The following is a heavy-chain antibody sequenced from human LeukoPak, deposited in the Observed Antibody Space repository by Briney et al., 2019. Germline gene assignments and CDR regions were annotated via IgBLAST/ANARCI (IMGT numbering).Heavy chain of an antibody. J-gene: IGHJ6*02. CDR2: IYPGGSDT. D-gene: IGHD4-17*01. Sequence: GESLKISCKGSGYSFTSYWIGWVRQMPGKGLEWMGIIYPGGSDTRYSPSFQGQVTISADKSISTAYLQWSSLKASDTAMYYCARGMTTVTAYYYGMDVWGQGTTVTVSS. CDR3: ARGMTTVTAYYYGMDV. V-gene: IGHV5-51*01. CDR1: GYSFTSYW.